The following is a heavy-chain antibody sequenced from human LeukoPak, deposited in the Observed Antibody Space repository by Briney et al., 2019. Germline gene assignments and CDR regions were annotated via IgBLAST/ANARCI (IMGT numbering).Heavy chain of an antibody. V-gene: IGHV3-30*04. CDR2: ISYDGSNK. Sequence: PGGSLRLSCAASGFTFSSYAMHWVRQAPGKGLEWVAVISYDGSNKYYADSVKGRFTISGDNSKNTLYLQMNSLRAEDTAVYYCARDPIAVAGTGRYFDYWGQGTLVTVSS. CDR3: ARDPIAVAGTGRYFDY. CDR1: GFTFSSYA. J-gene: IGHJ4*02. D-gene: IGHD6-19*01.